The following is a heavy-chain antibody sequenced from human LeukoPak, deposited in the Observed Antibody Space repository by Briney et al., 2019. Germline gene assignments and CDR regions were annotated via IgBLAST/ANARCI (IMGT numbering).Heavy chain of an antibody. D-gene: IGHD3-10*01. V-gene: IGHV3-23*01. CDR1: GFTFSSYA. CDR3: AKDGAGYYGSGSYTN. Sequence: PGGSLRLSCAASGFTFSSYAMSWVRQAPGKGLEWVSAISGSGGSTYYADSVKGRFTISRDNSKNTLYLQMNSLRAEDTAVYYCAKDGAGYYGSGSYTNWGQGTLVTVSS. CDR2: ISGSGGST. J-gene: IGHJ4*02.